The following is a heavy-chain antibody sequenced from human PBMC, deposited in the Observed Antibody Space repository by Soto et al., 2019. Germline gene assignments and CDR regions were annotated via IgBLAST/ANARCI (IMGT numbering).Heavy chain of an antibody. CDR2: ISSSSSYI. CDR3: ARLVVVAAANWFDP. CDR1: GFTFSRYS. D-gene: IGHD2-15*01. Sequence: GGSLRLSCAASGFTFSRYSMNWVRQAPGKGLEWVSSISSSSSYIYYADSVKGRFTISRDNAKNSLYLQMNSLRAEDTAVYYCARLVVVAAANWFDPWGQGTLVTVSS. J-gene: IGHJ5*02. V-gene: IGHV3-21*01.